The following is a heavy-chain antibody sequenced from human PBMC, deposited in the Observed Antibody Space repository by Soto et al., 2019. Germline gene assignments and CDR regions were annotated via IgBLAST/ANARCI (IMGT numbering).Heavy chain of an antibody. V-gene: IGHV3-30*18. J-gene: IGHJ4*02. Sequence: GGSLRLSCAASGFTFSSYGMHWVHQAPGKGLEWVAVISYDGSNKYYADSVKGRFTISRDNSKNTLYLQMNSLRAEDTAVYYCAKDGRDYDSSGYYYYIDYWGQGTLVTLSS. D-gene: IGHD3-22*01. CDR3: AKDGRDYDSSGYYYYIDY. CDR2: ISYDGSNK. CDR1: GFTFSSYG.